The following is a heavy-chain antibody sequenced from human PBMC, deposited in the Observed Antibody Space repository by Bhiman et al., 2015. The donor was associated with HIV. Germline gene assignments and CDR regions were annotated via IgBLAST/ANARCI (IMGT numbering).Heavy chain of an antibody. CDR3: ARSNYLGAFDI. Sequence: EVQLLESGGGLVQPGGSLRLSCAASGFTFSSHSMNWVRQAPGKGLEWVSSISSSSYYIYYADSVKGRFTISRDNAKNSLYLQMNSLRAEDTAVYYCARSNYLGAFDIWGQGTMVIVSS. J-gene: IGHJ3*02. CDR2: ISSSSYYI. V-gene: IGHV3-21*01. CDR1: GFTFSSHS. D-gene: IGHD1-7*01.